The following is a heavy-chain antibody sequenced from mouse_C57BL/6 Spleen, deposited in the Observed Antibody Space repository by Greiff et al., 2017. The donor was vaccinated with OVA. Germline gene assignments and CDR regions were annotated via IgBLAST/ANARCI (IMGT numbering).Heavy chain of an antibody. V-gene: IGHV1-61*01. CDR3: ARSTLYGYDGAWFAY. CDR1: GYTFTSYW. CDR2: IYPSDSET. D-gene: IGHD2-2*01. Sequence: VQLQQPGAELVRPGSSVKLSCKASGYTFTSYWMDWVTQRPGQGLEWIGNIYPSDSETHYNQKFKDKATLTVDKSSSTAYMQLSSLTSEDSAVYYCARSTLYGYDGAWFAYWGQGTLVTVSA. J-gene: IGHJ3*01.